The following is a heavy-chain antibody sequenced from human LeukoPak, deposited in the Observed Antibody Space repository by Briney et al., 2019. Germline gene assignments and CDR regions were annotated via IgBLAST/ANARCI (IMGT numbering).Heavy chain of an antibody. CDR1: GFTFSSYG. J-gene: IGHJ4*02. CDR3: AKEAQGCSISSCYFDS. Sequence: PGGSLRLSCAASGFTFSSYGMHWVRQAPGKGLEWVAVISYDGSNKYYADSVKGRFTTSRDNSKNTLLLQMNSLRAEDTAVYYCAKEAQGCSISSCYFDSWGQGTLVTVSS. CDR2: ISYDGSNK. V-gene: IGHV3-30*18. D-gene: IGHD2-2*01.